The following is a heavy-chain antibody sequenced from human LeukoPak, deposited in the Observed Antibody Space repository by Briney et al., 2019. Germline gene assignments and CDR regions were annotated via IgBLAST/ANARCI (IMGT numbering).Heavy chain of an antibody. CDR3: ARVDPGLEAFGI. J-gene: IGHJ3*02. Sequence: GGSLRLSCAGSGCTFSSFWMSWVRQAPGKGLEWVANIKQDGSEKYYVDSVKGRFTISRDNAKNSLYLQMNSLRAEDTAVYYCARVDPGLEAFGIWGQRTMVTVSS. V-gene: IGHV3-7*01. CDR2: IKQDGSEK. CDR1: GCTFSSFW. D-gene: IGHD1-1*01.